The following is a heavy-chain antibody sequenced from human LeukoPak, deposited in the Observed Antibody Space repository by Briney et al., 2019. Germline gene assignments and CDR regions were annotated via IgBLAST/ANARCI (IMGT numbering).Heavy chain of an antibody. Sequence: SETLSLTCAVYGGSFSGYYWSWIRQPPGKGLEWIGEINHSGSTNYNPSLKSRVTISVDTSKSQFSLKLSSVTAADTAVYYCARETSTYGSGGGYFDYWGQGTLVTVSS. J-gene: IGHJ4*02. CDR1: GGSFSGYY. CDR3: ARETSTYGSGGGYFDY. D-gene: IGHD3-10*01. CDR2: INHSGST. V-gene: IGHV4-34*01.